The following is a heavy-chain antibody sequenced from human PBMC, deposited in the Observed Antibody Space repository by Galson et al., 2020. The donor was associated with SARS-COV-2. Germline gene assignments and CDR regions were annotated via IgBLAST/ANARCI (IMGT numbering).Heavy chain of an antibody. D-gene: IGHD6-25*01. V-gene: IGHV3-23*01. CDR1: GFAFSSYS. J-gene: IGHJ5*02. CDR3: AKGTAATGDPDWVDP. CDR2: ISGGGGST. Sequence: GGSLRLSCAASGFAFSSYSMSWVRQAPGKGLEWVSTISGGGGSTDYADSVKGRFTISRDNSKNTLYLQMNSLRAEDTAVYYCAKGTAATGDPDWVDPWGQGALVAVS.